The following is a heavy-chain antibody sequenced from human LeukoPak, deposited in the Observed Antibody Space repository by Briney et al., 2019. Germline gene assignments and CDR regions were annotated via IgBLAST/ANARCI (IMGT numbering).Heavy chain of an antibody. CDR2: ITSSGTYI. J-gene: IGHJ4*02. CDR1: GFTFNNYN. V-gene: IGHV3-21*06. Sequence: GGSLKLSCATSGFTFNNYNMNWVRQAPGRALEWVSSITSSGTYIFYADSVKGRFTISRDNAKNSLYLQMNSLRADDTAVYYCARTVRLRGYYSDYWGQGTLVTVSS. CDR3: ARTVRLRGYYSDY. D-gene: IGHD3-22*01.